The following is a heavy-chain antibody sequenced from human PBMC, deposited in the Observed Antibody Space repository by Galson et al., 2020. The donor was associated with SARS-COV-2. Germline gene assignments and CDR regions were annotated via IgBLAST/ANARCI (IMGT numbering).Heavy chain of an antibody. Sequence: GESLKISCQASGYTFTGYYMNWVRQAPAPGLEWLGWINPNSGVTNYAQKFQDRVTMTRDTSITTAYMDLSSLRSDDTALYYCARGDHYYDDRAFDYWGQGTLVTVSS. CDR1: GYTFTGYY. V-gene: IGHV1-2*02. J-gene: IGHJ4*02. CDR3: ARGDHYYDDRAFDY. D-gene: IGHD3-22*01. CDR2: INPNSGVT.